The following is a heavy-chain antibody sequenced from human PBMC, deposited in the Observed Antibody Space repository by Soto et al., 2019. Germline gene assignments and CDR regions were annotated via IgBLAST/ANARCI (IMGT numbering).Heavy chain of an antibody. CDR2: ISAYNGNT. D-gene: IGHD2-21*01. CDR3: ARDGPDMGDYYYYGMDV. J-gene: IGHJ6*02. V-gene: IGHV1-18*04. CDR1: GYTFTSYG. Sequence: ASVKVSCKASGYTFTSYGISWVRQAPGQGLEWMGWISAYNGNTNYAQKLQGRVTMTTDTSTSTAYMELRSLRSDDTAVYYCARDGPDMGDYYYYGMDVWGQGTTVTVSS.